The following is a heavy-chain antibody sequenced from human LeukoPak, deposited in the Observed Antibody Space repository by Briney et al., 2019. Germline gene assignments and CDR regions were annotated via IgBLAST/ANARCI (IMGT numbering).Heavy chain of an antibody. Sequence: GGSLRLSCAASGFTFSNYSMNWVRQAPGKGLEWVSSISSRTTYIYYADSVKGRFTISRDNAKNSLYLQMNSLRAEDTALYYCARGGENSGFDYWGQGTLVIVSS. CDR2: ISSRTTYI. J-gene: IGHJ4*02. V-gene: IGHV3-21*01. D-gene: IGHD6-19*01. CDR3: ARGGENSGFDY. CDR1: GFTFSNYS.